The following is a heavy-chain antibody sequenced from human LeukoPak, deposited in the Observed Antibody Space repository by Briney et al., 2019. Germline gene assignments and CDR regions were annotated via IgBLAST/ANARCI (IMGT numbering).Heavy chain of an antibody. CDR2: IIPIFGTA. CDR1: GGTFSSYA. CDR3: ARDGGKVWFGEKLPGANAFDI. D-gene: IGHD3-10*01. V-gene: IGHV1-69*05. J-gene: IGHJ3*02. Sequence: GASVKVSCKASGGTFSSYAISWVRQAPGQGPEWMGGIIPIFGTANYAQKFQGRVTITTDESTSTAYMELSSLRSEDTAVYYCARDGGKVWFGEKLPGANAFDIWGQGTMVTVSS.